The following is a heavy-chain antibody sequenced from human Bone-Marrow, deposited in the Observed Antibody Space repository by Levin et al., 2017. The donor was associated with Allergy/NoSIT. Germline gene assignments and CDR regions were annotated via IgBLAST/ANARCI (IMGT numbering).Heavy chain of an antibody. CDR1: GFTFSSYS. V-gene: IGHV3-21*01. CDR3: ARGHIVVVVAAKNADLDY. CDR2: ISSSSSYI. D-gene: IGHD2-15*01. Sequence: PGGSLRLSCAASGFTFSSYSMNWVRQAPGKGLEWVSSISSSSSYIYYADSVKGRFTISRDNAKNSLYLQMNSLRAEDTAVYYCARGHIVVVVAAKNADLDYWGQGTLVTVSS. J-gene: IGHJ4*02.